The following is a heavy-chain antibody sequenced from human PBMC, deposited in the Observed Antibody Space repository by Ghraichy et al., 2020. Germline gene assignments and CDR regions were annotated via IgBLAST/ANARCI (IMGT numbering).Heavy chain of an antibody. J-gene: IGHJ4*02. CDR2: ISGSGGST. V-gene: IGHV3-23*01. CDR3: AKDEESKGYSSGWYPHYFDY. Sequence: GGSLRLSCAASGFTFSSYAMSWVRQAPGKGLEWVSAISGSGGSTYYADSVKGRFTISRDNSKNTLYLQMNSLRAEDTAVYYCAKDEESKGYSSGWYPHYFDYWGQGTLVTVSS. D-gene: IGHD6-19*01. CDR1: GFTFSSYA.